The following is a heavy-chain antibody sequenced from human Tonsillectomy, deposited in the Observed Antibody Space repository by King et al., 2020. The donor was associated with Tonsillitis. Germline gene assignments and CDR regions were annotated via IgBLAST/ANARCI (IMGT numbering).Heavy chain of an antibody. V-gene: IGHV3-30*02. J-gene: IGHJ4*02. CDR1: GFTFSSYG. D-gene: IGHD1-26*01. Sequence: VQLVESGGGVVQPGGSLRLSCAASGFTFSSYGLHWVRQAPGKGLEWVAFIRYDGSNKYYADSVKGRFTISRDNSKNTLYLQMNSLRAEDTAVYYCAKGVGDTRAVDYFDFWGQGTLVSVSS. CDR3: AKGVGDTRAVDYFDF. CDR2: IRYDGSNK.